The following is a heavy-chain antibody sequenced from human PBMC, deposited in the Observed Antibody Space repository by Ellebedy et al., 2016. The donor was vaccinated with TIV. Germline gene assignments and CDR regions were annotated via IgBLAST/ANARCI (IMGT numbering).Heavy chain of an antibody. CDR3: TTAPSRGVGATQFYY. CDR2: IKSKTDGGTT. V-gene: IGHV3-15*01. D-gene: IGHD1-26*01. CDR1: GFTFSNAW. J-gene: IGHJ4*02. Sequence: GESLKISXAASGFTFSNAWMSWVRQAPGKGLEWVGRIKSKTDGGTTDYAAPVKGRFTISRDDSKNTLYLQMNSLKTEDTAVYYCTTAPSRGVGATQFYYWGQGTLVTVSS.